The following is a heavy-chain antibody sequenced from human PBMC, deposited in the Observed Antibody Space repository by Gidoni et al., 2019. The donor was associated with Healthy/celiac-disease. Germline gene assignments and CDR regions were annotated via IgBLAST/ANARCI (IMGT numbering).Heavy chain of an antibody. CDR2: IYWNDDK. Sequence: QITLKESGPTLVKPTQTLTLTCTFSGFSLSTSGVGVGWIRQPPGQALEWLALIYWNDDKRYSPSLKSRLTITKDTSKNQVVLTMTNMDPVDTATYYCAHSGITGTGYCSGGSCYSFDYWGQGTLVTVSS. J-gene: IGHJ4*02. CDR1: GFSLSTSGVG. D-gene: IGHD2-15*01. CDR3: AHSGITGTGYCSGGSCYSFDY. V-gene: IGHV2-5*01.